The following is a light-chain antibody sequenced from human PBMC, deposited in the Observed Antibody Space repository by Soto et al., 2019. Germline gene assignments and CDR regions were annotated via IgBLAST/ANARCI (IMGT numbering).Light chain of an antibody. V-gene: IGLV2-14*01. Sequence: QSALTQPASVSGSPGQSITISCTGTSSDVGGYYYVSWYQHHPGKSPKLMIYEVSSRPSGVSNRVSGSKSGNTSSLTISGLKAEDEAGHYCRSYRSSNSWVFGGGTKLTVL. J-gene: IGLJ3*02. CDR2: EVS. CDR3: RSYRSSNSWV. CDR1: SSDVGGYYY.